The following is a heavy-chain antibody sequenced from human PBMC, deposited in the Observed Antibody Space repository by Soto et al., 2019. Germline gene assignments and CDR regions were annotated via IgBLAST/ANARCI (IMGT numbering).Heavy chain of an antibody. V-gene: IGHV3-66*01. J-gene: IGHJ4*02. Sequence: GGSLSLSCAASGFTAGLNFITWVRQAPGKGLEGGSVINAAGTTYYADSVKGRFTISRDNAKNTLYLQMNSLRAEDTAVYYCTRGYDYVWGVYWGQGTLVTVSS. CDR2: INAAGTT. CDR3: TRGYDYVWGVY. D-gene: IGHD3-16*01. CDR1: GFTAGLNF.